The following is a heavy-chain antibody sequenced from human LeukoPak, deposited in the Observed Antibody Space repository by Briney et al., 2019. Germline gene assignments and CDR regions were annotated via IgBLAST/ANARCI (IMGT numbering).Heavy chain of an antibody. V-gene: IGHV3-30-3*01. D-gene: IGHD1-26*01. Sequence: PGGSLRLSCAASGFTFSSYAMHWVRQAPGKGLEWVAVISYDGSNKYYADSVKGRFTISRDNSKNTLYLQMNSLRAEDTAVYYCARDSSGSSPYPDAFDIWGQGTMVTVSS. CDR1: GFTFSSYA. CDR3: ARDSSGSSPYPDAFDI. CDR2: ISYDGSNK. J-gene: IGHJ3*02.